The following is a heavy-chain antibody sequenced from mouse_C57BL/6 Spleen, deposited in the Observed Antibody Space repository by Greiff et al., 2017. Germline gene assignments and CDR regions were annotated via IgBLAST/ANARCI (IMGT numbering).Heavy chain of an antibody. CDR1: GYAFSSSW. Sequence: QVQLQQSGPELVKPGASVKISCKASGYAFSSSWMNWVKQRPGKGLEWIGRIYPGDGDTNYNGKFKGKATLTADKSSSTAYMQLSSLTSEDSAVYFCARNDGYYDRFAYWGQGTLVTVSA. CDR2: IYPGDGDT. CDR3: ARNDGYYDRFAY. D-gene: IGHD2-3*01. J-gene: IGHJ3*01. V-gene: IGHV1-82*01.